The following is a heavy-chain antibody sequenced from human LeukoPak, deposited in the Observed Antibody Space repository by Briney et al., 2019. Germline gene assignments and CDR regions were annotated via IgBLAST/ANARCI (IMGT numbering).Heavy chain of an antibody. J-gene: IGHJ6*03. CDR2: ISGDGART. V-gene: IGHV3-23*01. CDR3: AKALHRLLWFGDLSDAYMDV. D-gene: IGHD3-10*01. CDR1: GFTFSGYA. Sequence: QPGGTQRLSCAASGFTFSGYAMSWVRQAPGKGLEWVSVISGDGARTFYADSVKGRFTISRDNSKNTLYLQMNSLRAEDTAVYYCAKALHRLLWFGDLSDAYMDVWGKGTTVTISS.